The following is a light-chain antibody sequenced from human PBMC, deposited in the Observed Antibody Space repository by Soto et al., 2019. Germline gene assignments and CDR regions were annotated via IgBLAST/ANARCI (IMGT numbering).Light chain of an antibody. Sequence: QSVLTQPASVSGSPGQSITISCTGTSSDVGSYNYVSWYQQHPGKAPKLMIFDVSRRPSGVSNRFSGSKSGNTASLTISGLQAEDEADYYCSSYTSSSIVIFGGGTKLTVL. CDR3: SSYTSSSIVI. CDR2: DVS. J-gene: IGLJ2*01. CDR1: SSDVGSYNY. V-gene: IGLV2-14*01.